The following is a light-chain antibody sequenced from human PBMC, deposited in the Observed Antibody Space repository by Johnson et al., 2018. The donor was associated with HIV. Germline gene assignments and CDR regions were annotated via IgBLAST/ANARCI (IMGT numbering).Light chain of an antibody. J-gene: IGLJ1*01. CDR1: DSDIGNNY. CDR2: DNN. Sequence: QSVLTQPPSVSAAPGQKVTIPCFGSDSDIGNNYVSWYQQLPGTAPKLLIYDNNKRPSGIPDRFSGSKSGTSATLGITGLQTGDEADYYCETWDSSLSGVFGTGTKVTVL. CDR3: ETWDSSLSGV. V-gene: IGLV1-51*01.